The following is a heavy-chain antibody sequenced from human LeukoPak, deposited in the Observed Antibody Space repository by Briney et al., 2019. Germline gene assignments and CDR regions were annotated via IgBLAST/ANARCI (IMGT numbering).Heavy chain of an antibody. J-gene: IGHJ5*02. D-gene: IGHD6-13*01. CDR2: IYHSGST. V-gene: IGHV4-38-2*02. CDR3: ARQAAVGSEPKFDP. Sequence: SETLSLTCTVSGYSISSGYYWGWIRQPPGKGLEWIGSIYHSGSTYYNPSLKSRVTISVDTSKNQFSLKLSSVTAAETAVYYCARQAAVGSEPKFDPWSQGTLVTVSS. CDR1: GYSISSGYY.